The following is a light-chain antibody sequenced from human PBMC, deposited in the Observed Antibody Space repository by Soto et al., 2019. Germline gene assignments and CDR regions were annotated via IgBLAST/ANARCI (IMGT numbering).Light chain of an antibody. J-gene: IGKJ1*01. Sequence: DIQRTQSPSTLSGSVGDRVTITCRASQTISSWLAWYQQQPGKAPKLLIYDASSLESGGPSRFSGSGSGTEFTLTISSLQPDDFATYYCQQFNSYSPGAFGQGTKGDI. CDR2: DAS. V-gene: IGKV1-5*01. CDR3: QQFNSYSPGA. CDR1: QTISSW.